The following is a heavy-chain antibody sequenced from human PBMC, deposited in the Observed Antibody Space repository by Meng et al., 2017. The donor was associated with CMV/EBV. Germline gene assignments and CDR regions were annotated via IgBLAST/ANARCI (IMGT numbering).Heavy chain of an antibody. J-gene: IGHJ5*02. Sequence: HPQLQESVPGLVKTPETLSLTCTVSGGSISSSSYYWGWIRQPPGKGLEWIGSIYYSGSTYYNPSLKSRVTISVDTSKNQFSLKLSSVTAADTAVYYCARGVVTMIVVYDPWGQGTLVTVSS. CDR2: IYYSGST. CDR1: GGSISSSSYY. V-gene: IGHV4-39*07. D-gene: IGHD3-22*01. CDR3: ARGVVTMIVVYDP.